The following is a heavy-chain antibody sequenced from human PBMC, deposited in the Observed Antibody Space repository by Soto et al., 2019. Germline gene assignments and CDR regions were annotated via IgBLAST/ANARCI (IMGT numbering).Heavy chain of an antibody. J-gene: IGHJ4*02. CDR1: GYSFAGYW. CDR3: ARQIYDSDTGPNFQYYFDS. V-gene: IGHV5-10-1*01. CDR2: IDPSDSQT. D-gene: IGHD3-22*01. Sequence: GESLKISCKGSGYSFAGYWITWVRQKPGKGLEWMGRIDPSDSQTYYSPSFRGHVTISVTKSITTVFLQWTSLRASDTAMYYCARQIYDSDTGPNFQYYFDSWGQGTPVTVSS.